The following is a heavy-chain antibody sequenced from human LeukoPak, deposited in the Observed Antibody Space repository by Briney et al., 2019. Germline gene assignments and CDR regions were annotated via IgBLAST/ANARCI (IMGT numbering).Heavy chain of an antibody. CDR3: VRGRLGDP. J-gene: IGHJ5*02. CDR2: IKEDGSEK. CDR1: GFTFSTYW. Sequence: GGSLRLSCAASGFTFSTYWMGWVRQAPGKGLEWMANIKEDGSEKYYVDSVKGRFTISRDNARNSLYLQMNSLRAEDTAVYYCVRGRLGDPWGQGTLVTVSS. D-gene: IGHD4-11*01. V-gene: IGHV3-7*01.